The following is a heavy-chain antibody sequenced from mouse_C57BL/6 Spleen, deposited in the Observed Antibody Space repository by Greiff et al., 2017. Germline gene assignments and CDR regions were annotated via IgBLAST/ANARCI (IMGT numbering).Heavy chain of an antibody. J-gene: IGHJ1*03. CDR2: ISNGGGST. CDR1: GFTFSDYY. Sequence: EVKLVESGGGLVQPGGSLKLSCAASGFTFSDYYMYWVRQTPEKRLEWVAYISNGGGSTYYPDTVKGRFTISRDNAKNTLYLQMSRLKSEDTAMYYCARRDYEGYCDVWGTGTTVTVSS. D-gene: IGHD2-4*01. V-gene: IGHV5-12*01. CDR3: ARRDYEGYCDV.